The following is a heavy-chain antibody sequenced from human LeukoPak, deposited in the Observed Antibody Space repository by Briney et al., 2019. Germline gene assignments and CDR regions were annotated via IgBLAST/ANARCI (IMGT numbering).Heavy chain of an antibody. J-gene: IGHJ6*02. V-gene: IGHV4-59*01. CDR3: ARDRDRYGMDV. Sequence: SETLSLTGTVSGGSISSYYWSWIRQPPGKGLEWIGYIYYSGSTNYNPSLKSRATISVDTSKNQFSLKPSSVTAADTAVYYCARDRDRYGMDVWGRGTTVTVSS. CDR1: GGSISSYY. CDR2: IYYSGST. D-gene: IGHD3-10*01.